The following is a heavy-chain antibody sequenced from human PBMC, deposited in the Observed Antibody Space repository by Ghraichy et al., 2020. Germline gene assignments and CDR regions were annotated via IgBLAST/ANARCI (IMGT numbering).Heavy chain of an antibody. CDR1: GFTFSSYG. V-gene: IGHV3-48*02. CDR3: AGAGEVVHYGMDV. D-gene: IGHD2-21*01. CDR2: ISSSSSTI. Sequence: GGSLRLSCAASGFTFSSYGMHWVRQAPGKGLEWVSYISSSSSTIYYADSVKGRFTISRDNAKTSLYLQMNSLRDEATAVYYSAGAGEVVHYGMDVWGQGPTVTVSS. J-gene: IGHJ6*02.